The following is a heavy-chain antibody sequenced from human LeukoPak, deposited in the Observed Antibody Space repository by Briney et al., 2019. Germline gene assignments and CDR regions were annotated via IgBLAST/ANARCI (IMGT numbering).Heavy chain of an antibody. J-gene: IGHJ4*02. D-gene: IGHD5-12*01. V-gene: IGHV3-73*01. CDR2: IRSKANSYAT. Sequence: GESLKLSCAASGFTFSGSAMHWVRQASGKGLEWVGRIRSKANSYATAYAASVKGRFTISRDDSKNTAYLQMNSLKTEDTAVYYCVLALGLRDYWGQGTLVTVSS. CDR1: GFTFSGSA. CDR3: VLALGLRDY.